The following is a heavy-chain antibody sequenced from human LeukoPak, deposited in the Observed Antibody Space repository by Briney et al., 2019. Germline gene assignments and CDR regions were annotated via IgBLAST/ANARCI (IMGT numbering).Heavy chain of an antibody. V-gene: IGHV3-30*18. Sequence: GGSLRLSCAASGFTFSSYGMHWVRQAPGKGLEWVAVISYDGSNKYYADSVKGRFTISRDNSKNTLYLQMNSLRAEDTAVYYCAKQGVGYSYGYYWGQGTLVTVSS. CDR1: GFTFSSYG. D-gene: IGHD5-18*01. CDR2: ISYDGSNK. CDR3: AKQGVGYSYGYY. J-gene: IGHJ4*02.